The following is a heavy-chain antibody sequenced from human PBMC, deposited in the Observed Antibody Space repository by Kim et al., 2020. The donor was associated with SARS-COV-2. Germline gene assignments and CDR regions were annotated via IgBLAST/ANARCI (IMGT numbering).Heavy chain of an antibody. CDR3: ARHQRRFNQRDEADY. CDR1: GYSFTSYW. CDR2: IDPSDSYT. D-gene: IGHD3-16*01. J-gene: IGHJ4*02. V-gene: IGHV5-10-1*01. Sequence: GESLKISCKGSGYSFTSYWISWVRQMPGKGLEWMGRIDPSDSYTNYSPSFQGHVTISADKSISTACLQWSSLKASDTAMYYCARHQRRFNQRDEADYWGQGTLVTVSS.